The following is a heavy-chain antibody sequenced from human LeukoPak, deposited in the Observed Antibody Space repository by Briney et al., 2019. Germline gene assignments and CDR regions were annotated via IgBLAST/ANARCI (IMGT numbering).Heavy chain of an antibody. CDR3: ARDKGRGGYDSPFDY. CDR2: IIPIFGTA. CDR1: GGTFSSYA. V-gene: IGHV1-69*05. D-gene: IGHD5-12*01. Sequence: ASVKVSCKASGGTFSSYAISWVRQAPGQGLEWMGGIIPIFGTANYAQKFQGRVTITTDESTSTAYMELSSLRSEDTAVYYCARDKGRGGYDSPFDYWGQGTLVTVSS. J-gene: IGHJ4*02.